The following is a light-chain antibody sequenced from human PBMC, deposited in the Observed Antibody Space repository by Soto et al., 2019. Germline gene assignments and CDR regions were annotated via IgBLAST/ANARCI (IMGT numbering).Light chain of an antibody. CDR1: QSVGSN. CDR3: QQYNDWPLT. Sequence: EIVMAPFPTTPAGSPGERGTLSFRARQSVGSNLAWYQQKPGQAPRLLIYGASTRATGIPARFSGTGSGTEFTLTISSPQSEDFALYYCQQYNDWPLTFGQGTKVDIK. J-gene: IGKJ1*01. CDR2: GAS. V-gene: IGKV3-15*01.